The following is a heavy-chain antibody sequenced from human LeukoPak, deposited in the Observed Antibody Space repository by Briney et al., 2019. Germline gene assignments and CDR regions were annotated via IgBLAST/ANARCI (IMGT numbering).Heavy chain of an antibody. CDR1: GGTFSSYD. J-gene: IGHJ4*02. V-gene: IGHV1-69*04. CDR2: IIPMLGIA. Sequence: ASVKVSCKASGGTFSSYDISWVRQAPGQGIEWIGRIIPMLGIANYAQKFQGRLTITADKSTRTAYLELSSLRPEDTAVYYCARGGAYYYDSSGYLDWGQGTLVTVSS. CDR3: ARGGAYYYDSSGYLD. D-gene: IGHD3-22*01.